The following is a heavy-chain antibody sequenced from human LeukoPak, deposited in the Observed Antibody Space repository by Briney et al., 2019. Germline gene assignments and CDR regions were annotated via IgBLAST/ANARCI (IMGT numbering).Heavy chain of an antibody. Sequence: GGSLRLSCAASGFTFSNYGMHWVRQAPGKGLEWVAVISYDGSNKYYADSVKGRFTISRDNSKNTLYLQMNSLRAEGTAVYYCAKDRGWLRLFDYWGQGTLVTVSS. V-gene: IGHV3-30*18. CDR2: ISYDGSNK. CDR1: GFTFSNYG. J-gene: IGHJ4*02. D-gene: IGHD5-12*01. CDR3: AKDRGWLRLFDY.